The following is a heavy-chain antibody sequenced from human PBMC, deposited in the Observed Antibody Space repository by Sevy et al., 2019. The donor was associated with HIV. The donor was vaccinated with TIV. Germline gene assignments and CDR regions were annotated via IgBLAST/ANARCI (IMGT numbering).Heavy chain of an antibody. CDR1: GCTFDDYA. V-gene: IGHV3-9*01. D-gene: IGHD3-9*01. Sequence: SLRLSCAASGCTFDDYAMHWVRQAPGKGLEGVSGISWNSGSIGYADSVKGGFTISRDNARNALYLQMNSRRAEDTALYYCAKSGSLYYGILTADYYFDYWGQGTLVTVSS. J-gene: IGHJ4*02. CDR2: ISWNSGSI. CDR3: AKSGSLYYGILTADYYFDY.